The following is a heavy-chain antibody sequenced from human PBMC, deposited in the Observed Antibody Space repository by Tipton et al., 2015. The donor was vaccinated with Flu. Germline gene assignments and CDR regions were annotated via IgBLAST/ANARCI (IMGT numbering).Heavy chain of an antibody. CDR3: ARGYLSGAFDI. CDR1: GGSFSGYY. D-gene: IGHD2/OR15-2a*01. V-gene: IGHV4-34*01. J-gene: IGHJ3*02. Sequence: TLSLTCAVYGGSFSGYYWSWIRQPPGKGLEWIGEINHSGSTNYNPSLKSRVTISVDTSKNQFSLKLSSVTAADTAVHYCARGYLSGAFDIWGQGTMVTVSS. CDR2: INHSGST.